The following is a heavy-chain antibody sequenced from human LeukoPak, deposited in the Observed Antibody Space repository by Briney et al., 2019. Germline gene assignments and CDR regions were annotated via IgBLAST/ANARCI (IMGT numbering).Heavy chain of an antibody. Sequence: SETLSLTCTVSGGSISSYYWSWIRQPPGKGLEWIGYIYHSGSTYYNPSLKSRVTISVDRSKNQFSLKLSSVTAADTAVYYCARVVEAVTKHYYDSSGYLNWFDPWGQGTLVTVSS. CDR1: GGSISSYY. V-gene: IGHV4-59*12. J-gene: IGHJ5*02. CDR2: IYHSGST. D-gene: IGHD3-22*01. CDR3: ARVVEAVTKHYYDSSGYLNWFDP.